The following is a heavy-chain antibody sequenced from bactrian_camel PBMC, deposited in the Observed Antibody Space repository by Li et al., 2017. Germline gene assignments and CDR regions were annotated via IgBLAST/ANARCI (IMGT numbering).Heavy chain of an antibody. V-gene: IGHV3S53*01. CDR2: IDNAGST. D-gene: IGHD2*01. CDR1: GYTSRWQC. J-gene: IGHJ4*01. Sequence: HVQLVESGGGSVQAGGSLRLACDVSGYTSRWQCMGWFRQAPGKEREGVASIDNAGSTKYLAAVEGRFTISKDDTSNTLYLQMNDLKPADTAMYYCAADRWTCDRIVPVVTVGADLTGQGTQVTVS.